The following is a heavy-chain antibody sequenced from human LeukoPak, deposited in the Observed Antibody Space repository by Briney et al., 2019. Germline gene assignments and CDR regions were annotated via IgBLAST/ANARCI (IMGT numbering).Heavy chain of an antibody. D-gene: IGHD2-15*01. CDR1: DGSISSGGYY. Sequence: SETLSLTCTVSDGSISSGGYYWSWIRQHPGKGLEWIGYIYYSGSTYYNPSLKSRVAISVDTSKNQFSLKLSSVTAADTAVYYCARVTTYCSGGSCYPERGFDYWGQGTLVTVSS. J-gene: IGHJ4*02. CDR3: ARVTTYCSGGSCYPERGFDY. V-gene: IGHV4-31*03. CDR2: IYYSGST.